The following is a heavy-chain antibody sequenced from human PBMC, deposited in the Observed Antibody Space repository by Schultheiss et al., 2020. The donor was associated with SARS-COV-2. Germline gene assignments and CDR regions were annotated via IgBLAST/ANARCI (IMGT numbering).Heavy chain of an antibody. CDR2: IYWNDDK. CDR3: AHSDRLGYCSGSDCFLKGIDP. CDR1: GFSLNTYGVG. J-gene: IGHJ5*02. V-gene: IGHV2-5*01. D-gene: IGHD2-15*01. Sequence: SGPTLVKPTQTLTLTCTLSGFSLNTYGVGVGWIRQPPGKALEWLAVIYWNDDKRYSPSLQSRVTITKDTSKNQVVLTMANMDPVDTATYYCAHSDRLGYCSGSDCFLKGIDPWGQGTLVTVSS.